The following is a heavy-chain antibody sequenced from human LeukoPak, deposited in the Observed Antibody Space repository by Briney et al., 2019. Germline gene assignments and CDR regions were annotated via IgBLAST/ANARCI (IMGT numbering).Heavy chain of an antibody. CDR2: INPNSGGT. Sequence: ASVKVSCKASGYTFTGYYMHWVRQAPGQGREWMGWINPNSGGTNYAQKFQGRVTMTRNTSISTAYMELNRLRSDDTAVYYCARGSAYSGYDSGDYWGQGTLVTVSS. V-gene: IGHV1-2*02. D-gene: IGHD5-12*01. J-gene: IGHJ4*02. CDR1: GYTFTGYY. CDR3: ARGSAYSGYDSGDY.